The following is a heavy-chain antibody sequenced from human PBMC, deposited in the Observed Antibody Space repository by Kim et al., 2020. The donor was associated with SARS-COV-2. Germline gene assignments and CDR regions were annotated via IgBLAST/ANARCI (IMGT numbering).Heavy chain of an antibody. Sequence: SVKVSCKASGGTFSSYAISWVRQAPGQGLEWMGGIIPIFGTANYAQKFQGRVTITADESTSTAYMELSSLRSEDTAVYYCARPEEEIAVAGTSAFDIWGQGTMVTVSS. CDR1: GGTFSSYA. CDR2: IIPIFGTA. D-gene: IGHD6-19*01. V-gene: IGHV1-69*13. CDR3: ARPEEEIAVAGTSAFDI. J-gene: IGHJ3*02.